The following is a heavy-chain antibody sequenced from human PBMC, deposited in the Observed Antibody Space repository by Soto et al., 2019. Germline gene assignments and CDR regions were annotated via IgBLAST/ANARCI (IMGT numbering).Heavy chain of an antibody. CDR1: GYTFTQYY. J-gene: IGHJ4*02. Sequence: QVQLVQSGAEVKKPGASVKVSCRTSGYTFTQYYIHWVRQAPGQGLEWLGIINPASGSTNYAQDFQGRVTLTMDTSTTTVYMELSGLRAEDTAIFYCARDLAPGDHWGQGTLVTVSS. V-gene: IGHV1-46*01. CDR3: ARDLAPGDH. CDR2: INPASGST. D-gene: IGHD2-2*01.